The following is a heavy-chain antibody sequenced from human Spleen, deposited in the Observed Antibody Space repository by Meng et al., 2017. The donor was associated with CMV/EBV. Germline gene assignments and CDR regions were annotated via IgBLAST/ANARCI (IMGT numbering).Heavy chain of an antibody. V-gene: IGHV1-2*02. D-gene: IGHD6-13*01. CDR1: GYSFTDYY. Sequence: QVHLVQSGAEVKKPGTSMKVSFKASGYSFTDYYIHWVRQAPGQGLEWMGWINPNSDATRYSQKFQGRVTMTRDTSITTLYMELGRLTSDDTAVYYCARDNAGNSFEYWGQGTLVTVSS. CDR2: INPNSDAT. CDR3: ARDNAGNSFEY. J-gene: IGHJ4*02.